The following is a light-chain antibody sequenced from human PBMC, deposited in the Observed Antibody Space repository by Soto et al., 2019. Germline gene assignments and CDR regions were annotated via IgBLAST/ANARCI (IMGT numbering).Light chain of an antibody. V-gene: IGLV1-51*01. CDR3: GAWDSSLSVVV. CDR2: DSD. J-gene: IGLJ2*01. CDR1: SANIGTNY. Sequence: QSALTQPPSVSAAPGQKVTISCSGSSANIGTNYVSWYQHLPGTAPKLVIYDSDKRPSEIPDRFSGSKSGTSATLDITGLQTGDGADYYCGAWDSSLSVVVFGGGTKLTVL.